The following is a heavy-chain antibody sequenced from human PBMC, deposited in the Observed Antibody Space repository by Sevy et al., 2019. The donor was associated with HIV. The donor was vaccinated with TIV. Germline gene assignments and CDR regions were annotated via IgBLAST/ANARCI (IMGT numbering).Heavy chain of an antibody. CDR3: WILGSDCWSGSRSFYYYYGMDV. D-gene: IGHD3-3*01. CDR2: IKSKTDGGTT. Sequence: GGSLRLSCAASGFTFSNAWMSWVRQAPGKGLEWVGRIKSKTDGGTTDYAAPVKGRFTISRDDSKNTLYLQMNSLKTEDTAVYYCWILGSDCWSGSRSFYYYYGMDVWGQGTTVTVSS. V-gene: IGHV3-15*01. J-gene: IGHJ6*02. CDR1: GFTFSNAW.